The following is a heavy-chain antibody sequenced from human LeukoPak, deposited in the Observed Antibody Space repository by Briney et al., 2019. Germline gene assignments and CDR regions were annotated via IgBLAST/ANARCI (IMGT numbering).Heavy chain of an antibody. CDR1: EASFNSDDQY. D-gene: IGHD3-22*01. J-gene: IGHJ4*02. CDR3: SRGLDSRKLGY. Sequence: SETLSLTCAVSEASFNSDDQYSYWIRQSPGKGLEWIGSIHPSGMLYNNPSLESRVTMSRDTSKNQFSLNLNSVTAADTAVYFCSRGLDSRKLGYWGQGVLVTVSS. CDR2: IHPSGML. V-gene: IGHV4-31*11.